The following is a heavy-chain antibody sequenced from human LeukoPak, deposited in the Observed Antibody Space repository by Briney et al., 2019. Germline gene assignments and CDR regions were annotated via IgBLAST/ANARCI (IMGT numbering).Heavy chain of an antibody. V-gene: IGHV4-38-2*01. CDR2: IYHSGST. D-gene: IGHD2-15*01. Sequence: KSSETLSLTCAVSGYSISSGYYWGWIRPPPGKGLEWIGSIYHSGSTYYSPSLKSRVTISVDTSKNQFSLKLSSVTAAGTAVYYCAGTLDIVVVVAALYYWGQGTLVTVSS. J-gene: IGHJ4*02. CDR1: GYSISSGYY. CDR3: AGTLDIVVVVAALYY.